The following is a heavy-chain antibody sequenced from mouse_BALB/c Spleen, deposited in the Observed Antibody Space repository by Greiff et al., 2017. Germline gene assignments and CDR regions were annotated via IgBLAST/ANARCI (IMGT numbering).Heavy chain of an antibody. CDR1: GYSFTGYF. J-gene: IGHJ4*01. Sequence: EVQLPQSGPELVKPGASVKISCKASGYSFTGYFMNWVKQSHGKSLEWIGRINPYNGDTFYNQKLKGKATLAVDKSSSTAHMELLSLTSEDSAVYYCGKDSGHYYGSSYEAMDYWGQGTSVTVSS. D-gene: IGHD1-1*01. CDR3: GKDSGHYYGSSYEAMDY. V-gene: IGHV1-37*01. CDR2: INPYNGDT.